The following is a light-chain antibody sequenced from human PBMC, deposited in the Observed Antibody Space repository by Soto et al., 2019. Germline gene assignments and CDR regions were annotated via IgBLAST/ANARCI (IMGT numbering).Light chain of an antibody. CDR1: SSDVGGYNY. J-gene: IGLJ1*01. CDR3: SLSTSSSTNV. CDR2: EVS. Sequence: QSVLTQPASVSGSPGQSITISCTGTSSDVGGYNYVSWYQQHPGKAPKLMIYEVSNRPSGVSNRFSGSKSGNTASLTIYGLPAEDEADYYCSLSTSSSTNVFGTGTKLTVL. V-gene: IGLV2-14*01.